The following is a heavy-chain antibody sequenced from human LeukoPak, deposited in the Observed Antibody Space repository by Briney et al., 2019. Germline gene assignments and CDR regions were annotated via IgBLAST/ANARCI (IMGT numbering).Heavy chain of an antibody. J-gene: IGHJ5*02. CDR2: IYYSGST. CDR1: GRSISSYY. Sequence: PSETLSLTCTVSGRSISSYYWSWIRQPPGKGLEWIGYIYYSGSTNYNPSLKSRVTISVDTSKNQFSLKLSSVTAADTAVYYCARHPTAENWFDPWGQGTLVTVSS. CDR3: ARHPTAENWFDP. V-gene: IGHV4-59*08.